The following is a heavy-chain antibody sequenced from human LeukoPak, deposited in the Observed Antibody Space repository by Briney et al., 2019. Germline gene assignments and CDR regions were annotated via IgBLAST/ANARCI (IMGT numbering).Heavy chain of an antibody. CDR2: MNPNSGNT. CDR1: GYTFTSYD. CDR3: ATVAPESYRSLTRYFDY. V-gene: IGHV1-8*03. D-gene: IGHD3-16*02. Sequence: ASVKVSCKASGYTFTSYDINWVRQATGQGLEWMGWMNPNSGNTGYAQKFQGRVTITRNTSISTAYMELSSLRSEDTAVYYCATVAPESYRSLTRYFDYWGQGTLVTVSS. J-gene: IGHJ4*02.